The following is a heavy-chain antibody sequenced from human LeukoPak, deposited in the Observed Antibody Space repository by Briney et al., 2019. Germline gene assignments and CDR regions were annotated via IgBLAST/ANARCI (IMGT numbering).Heavy chain of an antibody. CDR3: AKRGVVIRVILVGFHKEAYYFDS. CDR1: GITLSNYG. V-gene: IGHV3-23*01. D-gene: IGHD3-22*01. J-gene: IGHJ4*02. CDR2: ISDSGGST. Sequence: GGSLRLSRAVSGITLSNYGMSWVRQAPGKGLEWVAGISDSGGSTNYADSVKGRFTISRDNPKNTLYLQMNSLRAEDTAVYFCAKRGVVIRVILVGFHKEAYYFDSWGQGAWSPSPQ.